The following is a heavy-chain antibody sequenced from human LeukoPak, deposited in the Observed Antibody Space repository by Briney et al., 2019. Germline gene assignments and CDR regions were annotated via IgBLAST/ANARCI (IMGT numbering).Heavy chain of an antibody. D-gene: IGHD3-22*01. J-gene: IGHJ4*02. CDR3: ARDKTYYDSSGYIKFDY. CDR1: GYTFTSYG. V-gene: IGHV1-18*01. Sequence: ASVKVSCKASGYTFTSYGISWVRQAPGQGLEWMGWISAYNGNTNYVQKLQGRVTMTTDTSTSTAYMELRSLRSDDTAVYYCARDKTYYDSSGYIKFDYWGQGTLVTVSS. CDR2: ISAYNGNT.